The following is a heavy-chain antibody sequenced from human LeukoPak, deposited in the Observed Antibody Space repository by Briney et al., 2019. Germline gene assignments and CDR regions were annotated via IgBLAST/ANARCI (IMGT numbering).Heavy chain of an antibody. Sequence: GGSLRLSCAASGFTFSNYAMSWVRQAPGKGLEWVSSISGSGGSTYYADSVKGRFTISRDNSKNTLYLQMNSLRAEDTAVYYCAKDLARGIRYYYDSSGYYQDDYWGQGTLVTVSS. CDR2: ISGSGGST. CDR1: GFTFSNYA. CDR3: AKDLARGIRYYYDSSGYYQDDY. J-gene: IGHJ4*02. D-gene: IGHD3-22*01. V-gene: IGHV3-23*01.